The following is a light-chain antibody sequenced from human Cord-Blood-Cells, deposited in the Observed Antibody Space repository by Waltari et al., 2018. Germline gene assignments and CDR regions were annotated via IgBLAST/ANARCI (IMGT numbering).Light chain of an antibody. CDR1: QSFLHSNGYNY. V-gene: IGKV2-28*01. CDR3: LQALQTPYT. CDR2: LGS. Sequence: DIVMTQSPLSRPVTPGEPASISCRSSQSFLHSNGYNYLDWYLQKPGQSPQLLIYLGSNRASGVPDRFSGSGSGTDFTLKISRVEAEDVGVYYCLQALQTPYTFGQGTKLEIK. J-gene: IGKJ2*01.